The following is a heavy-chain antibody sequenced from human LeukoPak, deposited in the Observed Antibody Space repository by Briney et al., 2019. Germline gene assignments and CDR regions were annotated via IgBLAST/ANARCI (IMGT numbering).Heavy chain of an antibody. V-gene: IGHV5-51*01. D-gene: IGHD3-9*01. CDR1: GYSFTSYW. J-gene: IGHJ4*02. CDR2: IYPGDSDT. CDR3: ARSTHYDILTGYYSYNFDY. Sequence: GESLKISCKGSGYSFTSYWIGWVRKMPGKGLEWMGIIYPGDSDTRYSPSFQGQVTISADKSISTAYLQWSSLKASDTAMYYCARSTHYDILTGYYSYNFDYWGQGTLVTVSS.